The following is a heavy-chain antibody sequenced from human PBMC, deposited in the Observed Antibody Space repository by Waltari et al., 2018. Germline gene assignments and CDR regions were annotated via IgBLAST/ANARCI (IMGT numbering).Heavy chain of an antibody. CDR3: ARGNSLRCLEWLGY. CDR2: INPKRGGT. D-gene: IGHD3-3*01. CDR1: GYTFTGYY. Sequence: QVPLVQSGAEVKKPGASVKVSCKAAGYTFTGYYMHWVLQAPGQGLEWIGWINPKRGGTNLAKKVQGRVTMTRDTSISTAYMELSRLRSDDTAVYYCARGNSLRCLEWLGYWGQGTLVTVSS. J-gene: IGHJ4*02. V-gene: IGHV1-2*02.